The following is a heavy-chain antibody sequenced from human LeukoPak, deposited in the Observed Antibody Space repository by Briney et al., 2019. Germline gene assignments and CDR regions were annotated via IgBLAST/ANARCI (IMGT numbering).Heavy chain of an antibody. CDR2: ISYDGSNK. J-gene: IGHJ5*02. Sequence: GGSLRLSCAASGFTFSSYAMHWVRQAPGKGLEWVAVISYDGSNKYYADSVKGRFTISRDNSKNTLYLQMNSLRAEDTAVYYCAREYYYGSGTDNWFDPWGQGTLVTVSS. CDR3: AREYYYGSGTDNWFDP. D-gene: IGHD3-10*01. CDR1: GFTFSSYA. V-gene: IGHV3-30-3*01.